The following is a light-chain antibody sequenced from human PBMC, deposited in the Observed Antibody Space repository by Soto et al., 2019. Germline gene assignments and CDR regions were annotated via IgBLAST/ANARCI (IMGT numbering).Light chain of an antibody. V-gene: IGLV1-44*01. J-gene: IGLJ3*02. CDR2: SDN. CDR3: AAWDDSLNGPV. Sequence: QSVLTQPPSASGTPGQRVTISCSGSTSNIGSNTVNWYQQFPGTTPKLLIYSDNYRPSGVPDRFSGSNSGTSASLAISGLQSDDEADYYCAAWDDSLNGPVFGEGTKLTVL. CDR1: TSNIGSNT.